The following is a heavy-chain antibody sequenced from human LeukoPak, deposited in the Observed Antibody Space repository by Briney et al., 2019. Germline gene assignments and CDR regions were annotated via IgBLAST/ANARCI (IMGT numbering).Heavy chain of an antibody. CDR1: GYTFTGYY. CDR2: INPNSGGT. V-gene: IGHV1-2*04. J-gene: IGHJ4*02. D-gene: IGHD1-26*01. Sequence: RGASVTVSCKASGYTFTGYYMHWVRQAPGQGLEWMGWINPNSGGTNYAQKFQGWVTMTRDTSISTAYMELSKLRSDDTAVYYCARSAEVAGAYDYWGQGTLVTVSS. CDR3: ARSAEVAGAYDY.